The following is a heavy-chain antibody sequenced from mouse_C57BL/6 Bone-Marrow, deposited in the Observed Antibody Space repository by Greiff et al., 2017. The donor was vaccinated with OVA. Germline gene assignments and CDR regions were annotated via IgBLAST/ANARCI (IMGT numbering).Heavy chain of an antibody. Sequence: QVQLLQPGAELVKPGASVKMSCTASGYTFTSYWITWVKQRPGHGLEWIGDIYTGSGSTNYNEKFKSKATLTVDTSSSTAYMQLSSLTSEDSALYYSARFDGYCYYYAMDYWGQGTSVTVSS. D-gene: IGHD2-3*01. CDR2: IYTGSGST. V-gene: IGHV1-55*01. J-gene: IGHJ4*01. CDR1: GYTFTSYW. CDR3: ARFDGYCYYYAMDY.